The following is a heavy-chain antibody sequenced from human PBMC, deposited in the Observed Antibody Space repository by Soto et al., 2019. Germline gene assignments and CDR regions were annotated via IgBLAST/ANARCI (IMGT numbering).Heavy chain of an antibody. D-gene: IGHD3-9*01. J-gene: IGHJ3*02. V-gene: IGHV3-48*02. CDR1: GFTFSDSA. Sequence: GGSLRLSCAASGFTFSDSAFHWVRQASGKGLEWISYYGISRKYIFYSDSVRGRFTISRDDAKNSLYLQLNSLRDEDTAVYYCVRDRDWAFDIWGQGTTVTVSS. CDR3: VRDRDWAFDI. CDR2: YGISRKYI.